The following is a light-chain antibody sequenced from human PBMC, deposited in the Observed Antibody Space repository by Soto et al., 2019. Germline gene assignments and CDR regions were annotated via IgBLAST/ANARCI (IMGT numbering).Light chain of an antibody. CDR2: EV. V-gene: IGLV2-14*01. Sequence: QSALTQPASVSGSLGQSITISCTGTSSDVGGYNYVSWYQQHPGKAPQLVIFEVTNRFSGSKSGNTASLTISGLQAEDEADYYCSSYISGGSYVFGTGTKLTVL. CDR3: SSYISGGSYV. CDR1: SSDVGGYNY. J-gene: IGLJ1*01.